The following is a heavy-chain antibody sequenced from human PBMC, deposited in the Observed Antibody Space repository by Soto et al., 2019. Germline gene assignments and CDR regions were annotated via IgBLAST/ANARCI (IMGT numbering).Heavy chain of an antibody. J-gene: IGHJ6*02. V-gene: IGHV3-23*01. CDR1: GFAVSSYA. Sequence: PGGALRLSCAASGFAVSSYAMNWVRQAPGKGLEWVSTITGGGGRTSYADSVKGRFTISRDNSKNTLYLQMNSLRAEDTAIYYCAKDGQIYASGSGDYGMDVWGQGTTVTVSS. CDR3: AKDGQIYASGSGDYGMDV. CDR2: ITGGGGRT. D-gene: IGHD3-10*01.